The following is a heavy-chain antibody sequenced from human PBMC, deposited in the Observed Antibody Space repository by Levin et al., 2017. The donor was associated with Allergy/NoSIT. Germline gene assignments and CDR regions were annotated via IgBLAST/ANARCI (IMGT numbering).Heavy chain of an antibody. Sequence: GGSLRLSCAASGFTFSSYAMHWARQAPGKGLEWMAVIPYDGSNKYYADSVKGRFTISRDNSKNTLYLQMNSLRAEDTAVYYCARDVSSSGWYGYVDYWGQGTLVTVSS. J-gene: IGHJ4*02. D-gene: IGHD6-19*01. CDR1: GFTFSSYA. V-gene: IGHV3-30-3*01. CDR2: IPYDGSNK. CDR3: ARDVSSSGWYGYVDY.